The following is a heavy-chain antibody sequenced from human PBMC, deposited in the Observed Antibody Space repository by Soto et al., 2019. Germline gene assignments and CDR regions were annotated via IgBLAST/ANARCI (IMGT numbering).Heavy chain of an antibody. CDR2: IIPILGIA. Sequence: QVQLVQYGAEVKKPGSSVKVSCKASGGTFSSYPISWVRQAPGQALEGMGRIIPILGIANYAQKFPGRVTITADKSTSTAYMERSSLRSEDTAVYYCERDRCGSSSCFGYSSGWFDYWGQGTLVTVSS. D-gene: IGHD6-19*01. CDR1: GGTFSSYP. J-gene: IGHJ4*02. CDR3: ERDRCGSSSCFGYSSGWFDY. V-gene: IGHV1-69*04.